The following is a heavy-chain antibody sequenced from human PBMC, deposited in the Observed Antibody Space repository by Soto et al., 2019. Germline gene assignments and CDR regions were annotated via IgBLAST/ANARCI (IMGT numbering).Heavy chain of an antibody. J-gene: IGHJ3*02. Sequence: SVTLYLTFAVLGYLIRSVNYWGWVRQPPGKGLEWIGSVYHGGSHLYNPSLKSRVTISVDLSKNQFSLELRSVTAAHTAMYYCARARWYDAFDIWGQGTVVT. CDR1: GYLIRSVNY. D-gene: IGHD2-15*01. CDR2: VYHGGSH. V-gene: IGHV4-38-2*01. CDR3: ARARWYDAFDI.